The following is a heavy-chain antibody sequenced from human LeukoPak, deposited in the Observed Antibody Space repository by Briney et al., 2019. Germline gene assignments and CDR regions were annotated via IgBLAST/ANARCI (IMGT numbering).Heavy chain of an antibody. CDR2: IRYDGSDK. Sequence: GGSLRLSCAASGFTFSSFGMHWVRQAPGKGLEWVTFIRYDGSDKYYADSVKGRFTISRDNAKNSLYLQMNSLRAEDTAVYYCTRDLFRKGAFDIWGQGTMVTVSS. CDR3: TRDLFRKGAFDI. J-gene: IGHJ3*02. D-gene: IGHD2-21*01. CDR1: GFTFSSFG. V-gene: IGHV3-30*02.